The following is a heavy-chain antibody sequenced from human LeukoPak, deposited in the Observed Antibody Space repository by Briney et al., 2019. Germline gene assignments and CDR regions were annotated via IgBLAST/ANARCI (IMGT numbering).Heavy chain of an antibody. D-gene: IGHD4/OR15-4a*01. Sequence: GGSLRLSCPPLELPFTSIGMTWVGKAPGRGRGWASAISGSGGSTYYADSVKGRFTISRDNSKNTLYLQMNSLRAEDTAVYYCAKQVTLVDAFDIWGQGTMVTVSS. CDR2: ISGSGGST. J-gene: IGHJ3*02. V-gene: IGHV3-23*01. CDR3: AKQVTLVDAFDI. CDR1: ELPFTSIG.